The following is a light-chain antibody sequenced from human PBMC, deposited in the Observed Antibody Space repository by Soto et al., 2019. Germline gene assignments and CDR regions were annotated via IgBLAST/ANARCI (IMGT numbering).Light chain of an antibody. V-gene: IGKV1-39*01. CDR1: QSLSSY. CDR2: AAS. J-gene: IGKJ4*01. CDR3: QQSYSTPLT. Sequence: DIQMTQSPSSLSASVGDRVTITCRARQSLSSYLHWYQQKPGKAPKLLIYAASILQSGVPSRFSVIGSGTDFTLTISSLHPDDFATYYGQQSYSTPLTFGGVTKVEIK.